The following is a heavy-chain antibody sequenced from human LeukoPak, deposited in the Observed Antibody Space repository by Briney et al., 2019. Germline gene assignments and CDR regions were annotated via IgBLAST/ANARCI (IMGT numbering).Heavy chain of an antibody. CDR1: SGSISSYY. V-gene: IGHV4-4*09. CDR3: ASSTTVTPVSY. CDR2: IYTSGST. Sequence: SETLSLTCTVSSGSISSYYWSWIRQPPGKGLEWIGYIYTSGSTNYNPSLKSRVTISVDTSKNQFSLKLSSVTAADTAVYYCASSTTVTPVSYWGQGTLVTVSS. J-gene: IGHJ4*02. D-gene: IGHD4-17*01.